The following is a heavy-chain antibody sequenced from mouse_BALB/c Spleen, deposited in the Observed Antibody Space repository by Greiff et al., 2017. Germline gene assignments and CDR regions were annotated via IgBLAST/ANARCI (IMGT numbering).Heavy chain of an antibody. D-gene: IGHD2-4*01. V-gene: IGHV5-6*01. Sequence: EVQGVESGGGLVQPGGSLKLSCAASGFTFSSYGMSWVRQTPDKRLEWVATISSGGSYTYYPDSVKGRFTISRDNAKNTLYLQMSSLKSEDTAMYYCERPGYDYDVDVWGAGTTVTVSS. J-gene: IGHJ1*01. CDR3: ERPGYDYDVDV. CDR1: GFTFSSYG. CDR2: ISSGGSYT.